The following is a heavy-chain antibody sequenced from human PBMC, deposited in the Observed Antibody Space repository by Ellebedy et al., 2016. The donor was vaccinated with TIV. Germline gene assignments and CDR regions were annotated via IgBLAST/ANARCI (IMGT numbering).Heavy chain of an antibody. Sequence: GGSLRLSCAASGFTFSSYAMSWVRQAPGKGLEWVSAISGSGGSTYYADSVKGRFTISRDNSKNTLYLQMNSLRAEGTAVYYCASDSSGYYRRWVWYFDLWGRGTLVTVSS. CDR1: GFTFSSYA. CDR3: ASDSSGYYRRWVWYFDL. D-gene: IGHD3-22*01. V-gene: IGHV3-23*01. CDR2: ISGSGGST. J-gene: IGHJ2*01.